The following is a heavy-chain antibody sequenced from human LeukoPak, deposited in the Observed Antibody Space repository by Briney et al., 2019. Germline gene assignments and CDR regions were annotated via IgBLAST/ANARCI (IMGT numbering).Heavy chain of an antibody. D-gene: IGHD3-22*01. CDR2: IYYSEST. Sequence: SETLSLTCTVSGGSISSYYWSWIRQPPGKGLEWIGYIYYSESTNYNPSLKSRVTISVDTSKNQFSLKLSSVTAADTAVYYCARLLDYYDSSGYEEDAFDIWGQGTMVTVSS. CDR3: ARLLDYYDSSGYEEDAFDI. V-gene: IGHV4-59*01. CDR1: GGSISSYY. J-gene: IGHJ3*02.